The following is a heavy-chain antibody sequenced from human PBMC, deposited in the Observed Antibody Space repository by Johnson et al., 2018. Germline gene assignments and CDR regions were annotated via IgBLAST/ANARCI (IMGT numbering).Heavy chain of an antibody. Sequence: VQLVQSGGGVVQPGRSLRLSCAASGFTFSNAWMSFSNAWMSWVRQAPGKGLEWVGRIKSKTDGGTTDYPAPVKGRVTISRDDSKNTVYLKMNSLRAEDTAVYYCARSRLVHYYYMDVWGKGTTVTVSS. D-gene: IGHD6-19*01. CDR2: IKSKTDGGTT. V-gene: IGHV3-15*01. J-gene: IGHJ6*03. CDR3: ARSRLVHYYYMDV. CDR1: GFTFSNAWMSFSNAW.